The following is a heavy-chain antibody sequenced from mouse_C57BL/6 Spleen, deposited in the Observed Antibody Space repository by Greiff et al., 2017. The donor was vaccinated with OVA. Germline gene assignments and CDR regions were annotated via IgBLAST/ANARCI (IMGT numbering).Heavy chain of an antibody. J-gene: IGHJ4*01. CDR2: IYPRSGNT. CDR3: ARRVYYAMDY. V-gene: IGHV1-81*01. CDR1: GYTFTSYG. Sequence: VQLKESGAELARPGASVKLSCKASGYTFTSYGISWVKQRTGQGLEWIGEIYPRSGNTYYNEKFKGKATLTADKSSSTAYMELRSLTSEDSAVYFCARRVYYAMDYWGQGTSVTVSS.